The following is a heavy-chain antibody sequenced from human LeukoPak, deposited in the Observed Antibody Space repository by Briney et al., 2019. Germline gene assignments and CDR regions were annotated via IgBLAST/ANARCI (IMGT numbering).Heavy chain of an antibody. V-gene: IGHV3-33*08. CDR3: ARFHSGDY. Sequence: PGGSLRLSCAASGFTFSSYGMHWVRQAPGKGLEWVSVISTDGSTAYYADSVQGRFTISRDNSWNTLYLQMTSLRAEDTAVYYCARFHSGDYWGQGTLVTVSS. CDR1: GFTFSSYG. D-gene: IGHD2-15*01. CDR2: ISTDGSTA. J-gene: IGHJ4*02.